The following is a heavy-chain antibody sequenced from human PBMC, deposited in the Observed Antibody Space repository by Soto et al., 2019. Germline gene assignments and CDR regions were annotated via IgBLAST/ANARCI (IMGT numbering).Heavy chain of an antibody. J-gene: IGHJ4*02. CDR1: GDSVSSNSAA. Sequence: SQTLSLTCAISGDSVSSNSAAWNWIRQSPSRGLEWLGRTYYRSKWYNDYAVSVKSRITINPDTSKNQFSLQLNSVTPEDTAVYYCARTLPPGYSGYDSIFDYWGQGTLVTVSS. V-gene: IGHV6-1*01. CDR2: TYYRSKWYN. CDR3: ARTLPPGYSGYDSIFDY. D-gene: IGHD5-12*01.